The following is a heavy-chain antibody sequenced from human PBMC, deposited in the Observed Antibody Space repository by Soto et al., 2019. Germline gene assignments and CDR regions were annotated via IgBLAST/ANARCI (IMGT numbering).Heavy chain of an antibody. V-gene: IGHV1-18*01. CDR3: ARDPGYSSSWYEDAFDI. D-gene: IGHD6-13*01. J-gene: IGHJ3*02. CDR2: ISAYNGNT. Sequence: QVQLVQSGAEVKKPGASVKVSCKASGYTFTSYGISWVRQAPGQGLEWMGWISAYNGNTNYAQKLQGRVTMTTDTSTSKAYMELRSLRSDDTAVYYCARDPGYSSSWYEDAFDIWGQGTMVTVSS. CDR1: GYTFTSYG.